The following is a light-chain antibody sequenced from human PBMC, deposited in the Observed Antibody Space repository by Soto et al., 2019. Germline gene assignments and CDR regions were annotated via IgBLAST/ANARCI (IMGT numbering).Light chain of an antibody. CDR2: DDD. CDR1: SGSIGSNY. V-gene: IGLV6-57*04. J-gene: IGLJ3*02. Sequence: NFMLTQSHSVSESPGKTVTISCTRSSGSIGSNYVQWFQQRPGSAPTTVIYDDDQRPSGVPDRFSGSIDSSSNSASLTISGLKTEDESDYYCQSYDSSDVVFGGGTKLTVL. CDR3: QSYDSSDVV.